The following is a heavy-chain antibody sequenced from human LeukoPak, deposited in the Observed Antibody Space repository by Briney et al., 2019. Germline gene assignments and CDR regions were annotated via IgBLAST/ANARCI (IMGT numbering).Heavy chain of an antibody. V-gene: IGHV3-23*01. CDR3: VKESPYGSPRFYYFDY. CDR2: ISRDTT. Sequence: GESLRLSCAASGFSLSSNAMSWVRQAPGKGPEWVSAISRDTTYYAASVKGRFTISKDISKNTLSLQMNSLRAEDTAIYYCVKESPYGSPRFYYFDYWGQGILVTVSS. D-gene: IGHD1-26*01. CDR1: GFSLSSNA. J-gene: IGHJ4*02.